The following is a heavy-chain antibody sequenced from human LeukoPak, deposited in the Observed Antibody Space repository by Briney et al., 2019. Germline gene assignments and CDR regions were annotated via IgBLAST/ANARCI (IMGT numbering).Heavy chain of an antibody. CDR2: IRGSGGST. V-gene: IGHV3-23*01. CDR1: GFPFTNNV. Sequence: GGSLRLSCAASGFPFTNNVMTWVRQAPGRGLDWLAAIRGSGGSTYYADSVKGRFTISRDNSKNMLYLQMNSLRDEDTAVYYCAKTSPYDSTWYGYCDYRGTGALVTVSS. J-gene: IGHJ4*02. CDR3: AKTSPYDSTWYGYCDY. D-gene: IGHD3-22*01.